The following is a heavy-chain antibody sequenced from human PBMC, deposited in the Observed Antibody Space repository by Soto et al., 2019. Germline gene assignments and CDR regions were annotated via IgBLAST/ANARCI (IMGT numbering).Heavy chain of an antibody. Sequence: QLQLQESGPGLVKPSETLSLTCTVSGGSISSSSYYWGWIRQPPGKGLEWIGSIYYSGSTYYNPSLKSRVTISVATPKNQFSLKLSSVTAADTAVYYCARFDDYYDSSGYPWDWGQGTLVTVSS. CDR3: ARFDDYYDSSGYPWD. CDR1: GGSISSSSYY. D-gene: IGHD3-22*01. CDR2: IYYSGST. V-gene: IGHV4-39*01. J-gene: IGHJ4*02.